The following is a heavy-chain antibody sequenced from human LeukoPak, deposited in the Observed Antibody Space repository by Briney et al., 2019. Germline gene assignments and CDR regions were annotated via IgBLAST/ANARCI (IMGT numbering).Heavy chain of an antibody. CDR2: IKQDGSGK. J-gene: IGHJ4*02. V-gene: IGHV3-7*01. CDR3: VLPVAAFDY. D-gene: IGHD6-19*01. CDR1: GFAFSSYW. Sequence: PGGSLRLSCAASGFAFSSYWMNWVRQAPGKGLEWVAKIKQDGSGKYYVDSVKGRFTISRDNAKNSLYLQMSSLRAEDTAVYYCVLPVAAFDYWGQGTLVTVSS.